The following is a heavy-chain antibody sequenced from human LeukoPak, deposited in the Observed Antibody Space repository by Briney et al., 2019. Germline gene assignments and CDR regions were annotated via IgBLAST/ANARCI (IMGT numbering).Heavy chain of an antibody. V-gene: IGHV1-2*02. J-gene: IGHJ4*02. CDR2: INPNSGGT. CDR1: GYTFTGYY. CDR3: ARGGGGYSYGHDY. Sequence: SSVKVSCKASGYTFTGYYMHWVRQAPGQGLEWMGWINPNSGGTNYAQKFQGRVTMTRDTSISTAYMELSRLRSDDTAVYYCARGGGGYSYGHDYWGQGTLVTVSS. D-gene: IGHD5-18*01.